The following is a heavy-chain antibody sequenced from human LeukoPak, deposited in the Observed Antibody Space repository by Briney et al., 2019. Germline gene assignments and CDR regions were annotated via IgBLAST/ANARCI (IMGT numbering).Heavy chain of an antibody. Sequence: RTSETLSLTCAVYGGSFSGYYWSWIRQPPGRGLEWIGYIYYSGSTNYNPSLKSRVTISVDTSKNQFSLKLSSVTAADTAVYYCASGYSYGPIYFDYWGQGTLVTVSS. CDR3: ASGYSYGPIYFDY. CDR2: IYYSGST. J-gene: IGHJ4*02. CDR1: GGSFSGYY. V-gene: IGHV4-59*01. D-gene: IGHD5-18*01.